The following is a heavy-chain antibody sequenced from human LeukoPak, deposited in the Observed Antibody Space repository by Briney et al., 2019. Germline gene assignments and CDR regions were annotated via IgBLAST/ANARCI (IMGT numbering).Heavy chain of an antibody. CDR3: ARSSADAFDI. V-gene: IGHV1-69*04. J-gene: IGHJ3*02. CDR1: GGTFSSYA. CDR2: IIPILGIA. Sequence: ASVKVSCKASGGTFSSYAISWVRQAPGQGLEWMGRIIPILGIANYAQNFQDRVTIIADKSTSTAYMELSSLRSEDTAVYYCARSSADAFDIWGQGTMVTVSS.